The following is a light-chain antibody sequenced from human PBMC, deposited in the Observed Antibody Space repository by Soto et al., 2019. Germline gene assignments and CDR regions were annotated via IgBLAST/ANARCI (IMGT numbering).Light chain of an antibody. CDR3: QQRSNWPWT. CDR2: DAS. Sequence: EIVFTQSPSTLSLSPGERVRLSCRASQSVSSYLAWYQQKPGQAPRLLIYDASNRATGIPARFSGSGSGTDFTLTISSLEPEDFAVYYCQQRSNWPWTFGQGTKVDIK. V-gene: IGKV3-11*01. J-gene: IGKJ1*01. CDR1: QSVSSY.